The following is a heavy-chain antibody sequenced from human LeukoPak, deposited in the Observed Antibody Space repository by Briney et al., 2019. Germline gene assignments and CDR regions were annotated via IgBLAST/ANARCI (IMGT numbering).Heavy chain of an antibody. D-gene: IGHD3-10*01. V-gene: IGHV4-34*01. Sequence: SETLSLTCAVYGGSFSGYYWSWIRQPPGKGLEWIGEINHSGSTNYNPSLKSRVTISVDTSKNQFSLKLSSVTAADTAVYYRARGGITMVRGVMRYMDVWGKGTTVTVSS. CDR3: ARGGITMVRGVMRYMDV. J-gene: IGHJ6*03. CDR2: INHSGST. CDR1: GGSFSGYY.